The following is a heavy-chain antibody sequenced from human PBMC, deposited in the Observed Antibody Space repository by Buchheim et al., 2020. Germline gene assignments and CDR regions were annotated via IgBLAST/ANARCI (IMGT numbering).Heavy chain of an antibody. CDR3: AKDRAVVTAFDFDY. Sequence: QVQLVESGGGVVQPGRSLRLSCAASGFTFSNYGMHWVRQAPDRGLESVAFIRYDGNSIYYADSVQGRFTISRDNSKTPLYLQMNSLRAEDTAVYYCAKDRAVVTAFDFDYWGQGTL. CDR2: IRYDGNSI. V-gene: IGHV3-30*02. D-gene: IGHD2-21*02. CDR1: GFTFSNYG. J-gene: IGHJ4*02.